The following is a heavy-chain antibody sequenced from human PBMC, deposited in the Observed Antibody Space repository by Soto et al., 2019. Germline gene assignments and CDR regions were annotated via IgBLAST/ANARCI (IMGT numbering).Heavy chain of an antibody. J-gene: IGHJ4*02. D-gene: IGHD5-12*01. V-gene: IGHV2-5*02. CDR3: AHRPRGYAYYVAY. CDR2: IYWDEDK. CDR1: GFSLSTRGVA. Sequence: QITLKESGPTLVQPTQTLTLTCTSSGFSLSTRGVAVGWFRHPPGKALEWLALIYWDEDKWYSPSLKSRLTITDHTSKNPVVLTMTNMDPVDTDTCYCAHRPRGYAYYVAYWGQGTRVSVSS.